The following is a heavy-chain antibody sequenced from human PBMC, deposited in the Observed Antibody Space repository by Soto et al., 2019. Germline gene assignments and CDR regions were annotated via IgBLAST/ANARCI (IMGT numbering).Heavy chain of an antibody. CDR1: GGSISKFY. V-gene: IGHV4-4*07. CDR2: VYATGTT. J-gene: IGHJ5*02. Sequence: SETLSLTCNVSGGSISKFYWAWIRKTAGNGLEWMGRVYATGTTDYNPSLRSRVAMSVDISKKTFSLRLRSVTGADSGVYYCVRDGSKSLRDWLDPWGQGILVTVSS. CDR3: VRDGSKSLRDWLDP.